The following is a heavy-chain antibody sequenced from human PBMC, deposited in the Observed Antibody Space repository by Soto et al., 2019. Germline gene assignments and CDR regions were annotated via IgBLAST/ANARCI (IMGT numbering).Heavy chain of an antibody. J-gene: IGHJ6*02. Sequence: ASVKVSCKASGYTFTGYYVHWVRQAPGQGLEWMGWINPNSGDTYLAQRFQGRVTMNRDTSIGTAYMELKGLTSDDTAEYYCAKGGAIVAAGTRVYLYNAMDVWGQGTTVTVSS. D-gene: IGHD1-26*01. CDR2: INPNSGDT. CDR1: GYTFTGYY. V-gene: IGHV1-2*02. CDR3: AKGGAIVAAGTRVYLYNAMDV.